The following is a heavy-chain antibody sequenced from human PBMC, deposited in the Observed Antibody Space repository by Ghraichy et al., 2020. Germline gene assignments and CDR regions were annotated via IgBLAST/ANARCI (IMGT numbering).Heavy chain of an antibody. D-gene: IGHD6-13*01. V-gene: IGHV3-21*01. CDR1: GFTFSSYS. Sequence: GGSLRLSCAASGFTFSSYSMNWVRQAPGKGLEWVSSISSSSSYIYYADSVKGRFTISRDNAKNSLYLQMNSLRAEDTAVYYCARDIGRQKLDHNFDLWGRGTLVTVSS. J-gene: IGHJ2*01. CDR2: ISSSSSYI. CDR3: ARDIGRQKLDHNFDL.